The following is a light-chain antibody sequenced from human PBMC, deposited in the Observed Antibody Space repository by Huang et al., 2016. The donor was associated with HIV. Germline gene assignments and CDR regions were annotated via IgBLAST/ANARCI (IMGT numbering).Light chain of an antibody. J-gene: IGKJ2*01. CDR3: HQYYNTPYT. V-gene: IGKV4-1*01. CDR2: WAA. Sequence: DIVMTQSPDSLAVSLGERATINCKSSQSVLDNSNNKNCLAWFQQKPGQPPKLLIDWAASRESGVPDRFSGSGSGTDFTLTISSLQAEDVAVYYCHQYYNTPYTFGQGTKLEIK. CDR1: QSVLDNSNNKNC.